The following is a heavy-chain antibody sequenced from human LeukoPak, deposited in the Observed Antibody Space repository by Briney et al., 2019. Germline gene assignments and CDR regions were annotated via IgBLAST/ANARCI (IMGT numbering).Heavy chain of an antibody. CDR3: AKDLGPYGDYENPWFDP. J-gene: IGHJ5*02. Sequence: GGSLRLSCAASGFTFSSYAMHWVRQAPGKGLEWVAVISYDGSNKYYADSVKGRFTISRDNSKNTLYLQINSLRAEDTAVYYCAKDLGPYGDYENPWFDPWGQGTLVTVSS. CDR2: ISYDGSNK. V-gene: IGHV3-30*04. CDR1: GFTFSSYA. D-gene: IGHD4-17*01.